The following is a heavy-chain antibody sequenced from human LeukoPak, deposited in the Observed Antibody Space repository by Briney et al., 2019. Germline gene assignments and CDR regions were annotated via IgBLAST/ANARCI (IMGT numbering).Heavy chain of an antibody. CDR2: VYYTGST. D-gene: IGHD6-13*01. CDR3: ARISSSNWYNERGAFDV. J-gene: IGHJ3*01. V-gene: IGHV4-59*01. Sequence: PSETLSLTCTVSGGSISSYYWSWVRQPPGKGLEWIGFVYYTGSTNYSPSLKSRVTISVDTSKNQFSLRLRSVTAADTAVYYCARISSSNWYNERGAFDVWGQGTMVTVSS. CDR1: GGSISSYY.